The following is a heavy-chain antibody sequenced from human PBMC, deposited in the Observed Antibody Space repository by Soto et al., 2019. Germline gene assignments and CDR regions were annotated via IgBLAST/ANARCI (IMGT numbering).Heavy chain of an antibody. V-gene: IGHV4-34*10. CDR3: ARWWMYDPRFDP. CDR2: XNHNKXT. J-gene: IGHJ5*02. D-gene: IGHD2-8*01. CDR1: CGSFIDTY. Sequence: XXTLSLTCAVYCGSFIDTYWNWFRQPPGKGLEWIGEXNHNKXTIYNQYLTSXXTISVDTXXNQFYLNMNSVTAADTAVYYCARWWMYDPRFDPWGQGTLVTVSS.